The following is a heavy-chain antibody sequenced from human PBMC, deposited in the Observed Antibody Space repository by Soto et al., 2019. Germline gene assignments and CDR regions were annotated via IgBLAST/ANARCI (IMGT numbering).Heavy chain of an antibody. Sequence: PSEILSLTCSVSVAFIPNYYWGWIRQPPGKGLEWIGHISYSGSTNYNPSLKSRVTISIDTSESQISLKVTSMTVADTAVYYCARGNVYGLTSDWGQGTQVTVSS. V-gene: IGHV4-59*01. D-gene: IGHD4-17*01. CDR2: ISYSGST. J-gene: IGHJ4*02. CDR3: ARGNVYGLTSD. CDR1: VAFIPNYY.